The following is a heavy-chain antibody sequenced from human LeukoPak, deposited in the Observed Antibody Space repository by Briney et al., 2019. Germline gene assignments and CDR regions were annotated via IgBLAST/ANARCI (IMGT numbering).Heavy chain of an antibody. CDR1: GYTFTSYA. CDR3: ASGAVVPAAIAFVEYGMDV. Sequence: ASVKVSCKASGYTFTSYAMNWVRQAPGQGLEWMGWINTNTGNPTYAQGFTGRFVFSLDTSVSTAYLQISSLKAGDTAVYYCASGAVVPAAIAFVEYGMDVWGQGTTVTVSS. J-gene: IGHJ6*02. D-gene: IGHD2-2*01. V-gene: IGHV7-4-1*02. CDR2: INTNTGNP.